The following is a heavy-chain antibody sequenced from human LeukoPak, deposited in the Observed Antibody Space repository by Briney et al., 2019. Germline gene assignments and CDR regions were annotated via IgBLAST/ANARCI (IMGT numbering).Heavy chain of an antibody. CDR3: ASGRYCSSTSCYLIYYYMDV. D-gene: IGHD2-2*01. V-gene: IGHV4-34*01. Sequence: SETLSLTCAVYGGSFSGYYWSWIRQPPGKGLEWIGEINHSGSTNYNPSLKSRVTISVDTSKNQFSLKLSSVTAADTAVYYCASGRYCSSTSCYLIYYYMDVWGKGTTVTVSS. CDR2: INHSGST. CDR1: GGSFSGYY. J-gene: IGHJ6*03.